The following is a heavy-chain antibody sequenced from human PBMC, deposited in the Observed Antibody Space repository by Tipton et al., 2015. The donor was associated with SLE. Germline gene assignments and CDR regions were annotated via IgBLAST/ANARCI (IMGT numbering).Heavy chain of an antibody. CDR1: GFTFDDYA. Sequence: RSLRLSCAASGFTFDDYAMHWVRQAPGKGLEWVSGISWNSGSIGYADSVKGRFTISRDNAKNSLYLQMNSLRAEDTALYYCAKAVVGYCSGGSCGPGYWGQGTLVTVSS. J-gene: IGHJ4*02. CDR2: ISWNSGSI. CDR3: AKAVVGYCSGGSCGPGY. V-gene: IGHV3-9*01. D-gene: IGHD2-15*01.